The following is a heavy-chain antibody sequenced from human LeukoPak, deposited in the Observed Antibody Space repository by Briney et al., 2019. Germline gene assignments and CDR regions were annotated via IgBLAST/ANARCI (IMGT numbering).Heavy chain of an antibody. CDR2: INPDGSRR. J-gene: IGHJ4*02. V-gene: IGHV3-74*01. CDR1: GFTFSGSW. Sequence: GGSLRLSCAASGFTFSGSWMHWVRQAPGKGLVWVSRINPDGSRRDYADSVKGRFTISRDNAKNTLYLQMNSLRAEDTAVYFCARDLRGTRDYWGQGTLVTVSS. CDR3: ARDLRGTRDY. D-gene: IGHD2-15*01.